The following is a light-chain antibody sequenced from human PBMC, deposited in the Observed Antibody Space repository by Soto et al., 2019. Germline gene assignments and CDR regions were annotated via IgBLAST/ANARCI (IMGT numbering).Light chain of an antibody. V-gene: IGKV1-27*01. J-gene: IGKJ4*01. CDR2: AAS. CDR1: QGISNY. CDR3: QKYNSAPHT. Sequence: DIQMTQSPSSLSASVGDRVTITCRASQGISNYLTWYQQKPGKVHKVLIYAASTLQSGVPSRFSGSGSGTVFTLTISNLQPEDVATYYCQKYNSAPHTFGGGTKVEIK.